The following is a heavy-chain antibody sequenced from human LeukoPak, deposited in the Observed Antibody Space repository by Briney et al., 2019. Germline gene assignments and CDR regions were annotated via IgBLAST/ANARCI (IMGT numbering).Heavy chain of an antibody. D-gene: IGHD7-27*01. CDR2: ISGSGGNT. CDR3: AKVGPRTGDRFLSYYFDY. V-gene: IGHV3-23*01. CDR1: GFTFSSYA. J-gene: IGHJ4*02. Sequence: GGSLRLSCAASGFTFSSYAMSWVRQAPGKGLEWVSAISGSGGNTYYADSVKGRFTISRDNSKNTLYLQMNSLRAEDTAVYYCAKVGPRTGDRFLSYYFDYWGQGTLVTASS.